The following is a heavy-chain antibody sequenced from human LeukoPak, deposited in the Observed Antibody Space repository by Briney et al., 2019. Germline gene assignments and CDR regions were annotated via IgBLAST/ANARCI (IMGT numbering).Heavy chain of an antibody. CDR1: GYTFTGYY. J-gene: IGHJ4*02. Sequence: ASVKVSCKASGYTFTGYYMHWVRQAPGQGLEWMGWINPNSGGTNYAQKFQGRVTMTRDTSISTAYMELSRLRSDDTAVYYCARDGSTVPTGPVFDYWGQGTLVTVSS. D-gene: IGHD1-26*01. CDR3: ARDGSTVPTGPVFDY. V-gene: IGHV1-2*02. CDR2: INPNSGGT.